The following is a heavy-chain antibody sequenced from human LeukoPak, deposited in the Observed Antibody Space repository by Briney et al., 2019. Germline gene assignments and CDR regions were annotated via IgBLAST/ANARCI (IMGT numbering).Heavy chain of an antibody. D-gene: IGHD6-19*01. Sequence: GGSLRLSCSASGFTFSSYAMTWVRQAPGKGLEWVSVISGSGGITYYADSVKGRFTISRDNSKNTLYLQMNSLRAEDTAVYYCARDKGIAVAGSDYWGQGTLVTVSS. CDR2: ISGSGGIT. CDR1: GFTFSSYA. CDR3: ARDKGIAVAGSDY. V-gene: IGHV3-23*01. J-gene: IGHJ4*02.